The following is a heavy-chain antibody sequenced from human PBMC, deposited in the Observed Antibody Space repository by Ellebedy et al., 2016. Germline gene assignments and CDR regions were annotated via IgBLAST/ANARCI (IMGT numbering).Heavy chain of an antibody. CDR3: AKGTVGATPNYYYYGLDV. Sequence: GESLKISXTASGFTFSSYVMSWVRQAPGKGLKWVSGISRTDDSTYYADSVKGRFTISRDDPKNTLYLQMNSLRAEDTAVYYCAKGTVGATPNYYYYGLDVWGQGTTVTVSS. CDR1: GFTFSSYV. V-gene: IGHV3-23*01. D-gene: IGHD1-26*01. J-gene: IGHJ6*02. CDR2: ISRTDDST.